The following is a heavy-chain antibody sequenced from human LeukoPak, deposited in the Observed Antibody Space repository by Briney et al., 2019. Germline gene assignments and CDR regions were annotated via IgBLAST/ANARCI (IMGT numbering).Heavy chain of an antibody. CDR2: ISYDGSNK. CDR1: GFTFSSYA. Sequence: GGSLRLSCAAPGFTFSSYAMHWVRQAPGKGLEWVAVISYDGSNKYYADSVKGRFTISRDNSKNTLYLQMNSLRAEDTAVYYCARDGGTIMITFGGVIGAFDIWGQGTMVTVSS. D-gene: IGHD3-16*01. J-gene: IGHJ3*02. V-gene: IGHV3-30*04. CDR3: ARDGGTIMITFGGVIGAFDI.